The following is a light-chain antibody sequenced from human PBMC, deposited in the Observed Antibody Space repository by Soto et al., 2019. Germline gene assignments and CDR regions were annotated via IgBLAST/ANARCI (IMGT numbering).Light chain of an antibody. CDR1: RSNIGTNS. CDR3: ASWDDGLSGWV. CDR2: RHD. Sequence: QSVLTQPPSASATPGQRVIISCSGSRSNIGTNSVSWYQQVPGMAPKLLIYRHDQRPSGVPDRVSGSKSGTAASLAISAVQSEDEAAYYCASWDDGLSGWVFGGGTKLTVL. J-gene: IGLJ3*02. V-gene: IGLV1-44*01.